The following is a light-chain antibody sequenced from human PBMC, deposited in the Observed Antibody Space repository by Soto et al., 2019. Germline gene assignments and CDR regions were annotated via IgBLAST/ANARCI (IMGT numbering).Light chain of an antibody. V-gene: IGLV2-11*01. Sequence: QSALTQPRSVSGSPGQSVTISCTGTSSDVGGYKYVSWFQQHPGKAPKVMIYEVSERPSGVPGRFSGSKSGNTASPTISGLQAEDEADYYCCSYAGSYALFGGGTKVTVL. CDR2: EVS. CDR1: SSDVGGYKY. CDR3: CSYAGSYAL. J-gene: IGLJ2*01.